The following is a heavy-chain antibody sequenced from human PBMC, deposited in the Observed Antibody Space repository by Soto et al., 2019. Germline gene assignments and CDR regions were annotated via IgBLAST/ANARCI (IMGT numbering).Heavy chain of an antibody. V-gene: IGHV1-58*01. CDR3: TTGGTRLRLPNYYYFDMDV. D-gene: IGHD5-12*01. J-gene: IGHJ6*02. CDR1: AFTSTTSA. CDR2: IVVGDGNT. Sequence: QVQLVQSGPEVRKPGTSVKVSCKSSAFTSTTSAVQWVRQARGQRLEWIGWIVVGDGNTKYAQGFQERVTITRDMSTSTAYMELRSLRSEDTAVYYCTTGGTRLRLPNYYYFDMDVWGQGTTVTVSS.